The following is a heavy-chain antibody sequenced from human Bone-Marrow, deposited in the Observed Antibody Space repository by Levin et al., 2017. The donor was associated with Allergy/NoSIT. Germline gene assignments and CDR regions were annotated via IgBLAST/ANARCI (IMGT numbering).Heavy chain of an antibody. CDR1: GGSISSGSYH. J-gene: IGHJ3*02. D-gene: IGHD2-8*01. V-gene: IGHV4-61*02. CDR3: ARGVMAPMDVFDI. CDR2: IFPSEST. Sequence: SQTLSLTCTVSGGSISSGSYHWNWIRQPAGKGLEWIGRIFPSESTTYNPSLKSRVTISLDTSKDQFSLNLSSLTAADTAVYYCARGVMAPMDVFDIWGQGTMVTVSS.